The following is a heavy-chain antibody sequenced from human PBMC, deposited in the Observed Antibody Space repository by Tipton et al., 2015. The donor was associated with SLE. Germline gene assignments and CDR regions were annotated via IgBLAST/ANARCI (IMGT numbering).Heavy chain of an antibody. CDR2: INHSGST. Sequence: TLSLTCTVSGGSISSGSYYWSWIRQPPGKGLEWIGEINHSGSTNYNPSLKSRVTISVDTSKNQFSLKLSSVTAADTAVYYCARQYYYYYGMDVWGQGTTVTVSS. CDR3: ARQYYYYYGMDV. V-gene: IGHV4-39*07. J-gene: IGHJ6*02. CDR1: GGSISSGSYY.